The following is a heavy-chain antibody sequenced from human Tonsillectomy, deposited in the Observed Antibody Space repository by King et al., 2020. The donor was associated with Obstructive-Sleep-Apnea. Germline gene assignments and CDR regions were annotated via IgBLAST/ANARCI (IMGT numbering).Heavy chain of an antibody. CDR2: INPNSGGT. CDR3: ARLIVGTSANDY. Sequence: QLVQSGADVKKPGASVKVSCKASGYTFTAYFLHWVRQAPGQGLEWMGWINPNSGGTNYAQKFQGRVTMTRDTSISTAYMELSRLRSDDTAVYYCARLIVGTSANDYWGQRTLVTVSS. J-gene: IGHJ4*02. CDR1: GYTFTAYF. D-gene: IGHD2-21*01. V-gene: IGHV1-2*02.